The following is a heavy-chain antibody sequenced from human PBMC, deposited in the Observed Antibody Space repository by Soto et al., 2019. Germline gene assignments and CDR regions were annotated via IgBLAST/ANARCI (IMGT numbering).Heavy chain of an antibody. Sequence: EVQLLESGGGLVQPGGSLRLSCAASGFTFSTYLMTWVRQAPGKGLEWVSAISASGGDTYYADSVKGRFTISRDNSKNTLYLQMNSLRVEDTAIYYCAKGGWLDDYGAKGTLVTVSA. CDR1: GFTFSTYL. CDR2: ISASGGDT. V-gene: IGHV3-23*01. J-gene: IGHJ4*02. D-gene: IGHD6-19*01. CDR3: AKGGWLDDY.